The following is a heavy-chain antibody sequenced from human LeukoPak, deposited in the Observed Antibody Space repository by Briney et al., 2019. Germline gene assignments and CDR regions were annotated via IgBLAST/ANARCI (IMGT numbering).Heavy chain of an antibody. CDR3: ARDSGGATGDY. CDR1: GYSISSGYY. Sequence: SETLSLTCTVSGYSISSGYYWGWIRQPPGKGLQWMGIIYHSGSTYYNPSLKSRVTISVDTSKNQFSLKLSSVTAADTAVYYCARDSGGATGDYWGQGTLVTVSS. V-gene: IGHV4-38-2*02. J-gene: IGHJ4*02. D-gene: IGHD1-26*01. CDR2: IYHSGST.